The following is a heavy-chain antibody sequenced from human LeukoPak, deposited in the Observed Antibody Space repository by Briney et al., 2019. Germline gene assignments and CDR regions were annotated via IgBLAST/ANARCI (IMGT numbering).Heavy chain of an antibody. CDR3: ARGSGSYWSDFDY. CDR1: GFTFSSYS. V-gene: IGHV3-21*01. J-gene: IGHJ4*02. Sequence: PGGSLRLSCAASGFTFSSYSMNWVRQAPGKGLEWVSSISSSRSYIYYADSVKGRFTIYRDNAKNSLYLQMNSLRAEDTAVYYCARGSGSYWSDFDYWGQGTLVTVSS. CDR2: ISSSRSYI. D-gene: IGHD1-26*01.